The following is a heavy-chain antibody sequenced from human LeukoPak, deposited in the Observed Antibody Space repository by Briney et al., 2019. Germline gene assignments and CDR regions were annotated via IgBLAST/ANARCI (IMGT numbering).Heavy chain of an antibody. CDR3: ARSFRTDGSGWYRGWFDP. Sequence: SVKVSCKPSGGTFSSYAMSWVRLDPGPGLEWMGGIIPIFGTANYAQKFQGRVTITTDESTSTAYMELSSLRSEDTAVYYCARSFRTDGSGWYRGWFDPWGQGTLVTVSS. CDR2: IIPIFGTA. CDR1: GGTFSSYA. D-gene: IGHD6-13*01. J-gene: IGHJ5*02. V-gene: IGHV1-69*05.